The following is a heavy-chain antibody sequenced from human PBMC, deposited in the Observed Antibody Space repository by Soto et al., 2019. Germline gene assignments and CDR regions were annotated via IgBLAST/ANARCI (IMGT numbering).Heavy chain of an antibody. Sequence: GGSLRLSCEASRGAFGDYWMHWVRQAPGEGLVWVSRINRDANDIIYADSVKGRFTASRDNAKNTLYLQMNSLRAEDTAVYYCARGPFYGSSWGQGTLVTVSS. CDR3: ARGPFYGSS. CDR2: INRDANDI. CDR1: RGAFGDYW. J-gene: IGHJ4*02. D-gene: IGHD6-13*01. V-gene: IGHV3-74*01.